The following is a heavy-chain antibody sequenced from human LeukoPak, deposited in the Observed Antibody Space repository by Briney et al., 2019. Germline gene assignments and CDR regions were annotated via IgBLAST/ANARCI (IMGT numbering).Heavy chain of an antibody. CDR3: ARDGVSFDL. D-gene: IGHD2-8*01. V-gene: IGHV3-7*01. CDR2: MKDDRK. J-gene: IGHJ4*02. CDR1: GFTFSHYW. Sequence: GGSLRLSCAASGFTFSHYWMSWVRQAPGKGLEWVANMKDDRKYYVDSVKGRFTISRDNAKNSLYLQMNSLRAEDTAVYYCARDGVSFDLWGQGVLVTVSS.